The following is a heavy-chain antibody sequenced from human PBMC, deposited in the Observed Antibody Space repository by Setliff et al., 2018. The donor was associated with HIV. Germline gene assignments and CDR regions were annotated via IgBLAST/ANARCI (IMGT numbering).Heavy chain of an antibody. V-gene: IGHV1-18*01. CDR3: ARGFCSNTSCRGVMDY. Sequence: VASVKVSCKASGYTFKSYGITWVRQAPGQGLEWMGWISAYHHKTNYAQKLQGRVTMTRDTSISTAYVELNSLTSNDTAVYYCARGFCSNTSCRGVMDYWGQGTLVTVSS. CDR2: ISAYHHKT. J-gene: IGHJ4*02. D-gene: IGHD2-2*01. CDR1: GYTFKSYG.